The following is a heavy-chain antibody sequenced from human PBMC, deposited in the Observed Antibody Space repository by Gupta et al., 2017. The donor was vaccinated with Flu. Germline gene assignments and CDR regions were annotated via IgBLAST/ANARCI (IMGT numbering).Heavy chain of an antibody. CDR1: GFTFSSYS. Sequence: EVQLVESGGGLVKPGGSLRLSCAASGFTFSSYSMNWVRQAPGKGMEWVSSISSSSSYIYYADSVKGRFTISRDNAKNSLYLQMNSLRAEDTAVYYCARDRRRQLVPVDAFDIWGQGTMVTVSS. CDR3: ARDRRRQLVPVDAFDI. CDR2: ISSSSSYI. J-gene: IGHJ3*02. D-gene: IGHD6-6*01. V-gene: IGHV3-21*01.